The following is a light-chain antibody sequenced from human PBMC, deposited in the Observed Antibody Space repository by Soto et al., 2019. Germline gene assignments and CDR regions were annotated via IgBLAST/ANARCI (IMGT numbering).Light chain of an antibody. J-gene: IGLJ3*02. V-gene: IGLV4-69*01. CDR1: SGHTSYA. CDR3: QTWGTGINWV. CDR2: LNSDGSH. Sequence: QPVLTQSPSASASLGASVKLTCTLRSGHTSYAIAWHQQQPEKGPRYLMKLNSDGSHSKVDGIPDRFSGSSSGAERYLTISSLQYEDEADYYCQTWGTGINWVFGGGTKVTVL.